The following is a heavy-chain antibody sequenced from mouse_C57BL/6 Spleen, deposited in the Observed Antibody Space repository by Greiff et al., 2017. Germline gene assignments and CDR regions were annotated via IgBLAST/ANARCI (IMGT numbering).Heavy chain of an antibody. Sequence: VQLKQSGPGLVKPSQSLSLTCSVTGYSITSGYYWNWIRQFPGNKLEWMGYISYDGSNNYNPSLKNRISITRDTSKNQFFLKLNSVTTEDTATYYCARENRYYYGSSYFDYWGQGTTLTVSS. J-gene: IGHJ2*01. CDR2: ISYDGSN. V-gene: IGHV3-6*01. D-gene: IGHD1-1*01. CDR1: GYSITSGYY. CDR3: ARENRYYYGSSYFDY.